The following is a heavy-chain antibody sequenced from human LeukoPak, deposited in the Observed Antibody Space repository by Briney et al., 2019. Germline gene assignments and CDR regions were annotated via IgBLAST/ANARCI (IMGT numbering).Heavy chain of an antibody. J-gene: IGHJ5*02. V-gene: IGHV4-59*01. CDR3: ARVAEGYCSGGSCYRLDP. D-gene: IGHD2-15*01. CDR2: IYYSGST. CDR1: GGSISSYY. Sequence: SETLSLTCTVSGGSISSYYLSWIRQPPGKGLEWIGYIYYSGSTNYNPSLKSRVTISVDTSKNQFSLKLSSVPAADTAVYYCARVAEGYCSGGSCYRLDPWGQGTLVTVSS.